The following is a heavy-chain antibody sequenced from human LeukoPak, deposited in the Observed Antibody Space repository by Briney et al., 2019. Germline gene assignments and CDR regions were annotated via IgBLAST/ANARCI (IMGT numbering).Heavy chain of an antibody. Sequence: SVKVSCKASGGTFSSYAISWVRQAPGQGLEWMGGIIPIFGTANYAQKFQGRVTITADESTSTAYMELSSLRSEDTAVYYRARGWTERSFFGNWGQGTLVTVSS. J-gene: IGHJ4*02. D-gene: IGHD3-3*01. V-gene: IGHV1-69*13. CDR1: GGTFSSYA. CDR3: ARGWTERSFFGN. CDR2: IIPIFGTA.